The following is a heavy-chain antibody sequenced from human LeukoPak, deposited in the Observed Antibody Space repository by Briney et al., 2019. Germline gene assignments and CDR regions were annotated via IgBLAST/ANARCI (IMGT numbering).Heavy chain of an antibody. V-gene: IGHV4-34*01. D-gene: IGHD3-16*01. Sequence: SETLSLTCAVYGGSFSGYYWSWIRQPPGKGLEWIGEINHSGSTYYNPSLKSRVTISVDTSKNQFSLKLSSVTAADTAVYHCATGLGYYFDYWGQGTLVTVSS. J-gene: IGHJ4*02. CDR2: INHSGST. CDR1: GGSFSGYY. CDR3: ATGLGYYFDY.